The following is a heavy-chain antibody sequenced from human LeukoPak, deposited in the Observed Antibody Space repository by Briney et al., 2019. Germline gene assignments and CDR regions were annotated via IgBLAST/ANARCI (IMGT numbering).Heavy chain of an antibody. J-gene: IGHJ4*02. D-gene: IGHD5-18*01. CDR1: GYSISSGYY. Sequence: AETLSLTCTLSGYSISSGYYWGWIRQPPGKGLEWIGSIYHSGSTYYNPSLKSRVTISVDTSKNQFSLKLSSVTAADTAVYYCARDRGYSYGGDYFDYWGQGTLVTVSS. V-gene: IGHV4-38-2*02. CDR3: ARDRGYSYGGDYFDY. CDR2: IYHSGST.